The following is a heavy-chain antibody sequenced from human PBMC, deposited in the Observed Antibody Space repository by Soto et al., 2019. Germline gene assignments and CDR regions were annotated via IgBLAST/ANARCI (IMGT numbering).Heavy chain of an antibody. CDR3: ARSEYNWNYVYYGMDV. Sequence: GGSLRLSCAASGFTFSSYAMSWVRQVPGKGLEWVSAISGSGGSTYYADSVKGRFTISRDNSKNTLYLQMNSLRAEDTAVYYCARSEYNWNYVYYGMDVWGQGTTVTVSS. V-gene: IGHV3-23*01. D-gene: IGHD1-20*01. CDR2: ISGSGGST. J-gene: IGHJ6*02. CDR1: GFTFSSYA.